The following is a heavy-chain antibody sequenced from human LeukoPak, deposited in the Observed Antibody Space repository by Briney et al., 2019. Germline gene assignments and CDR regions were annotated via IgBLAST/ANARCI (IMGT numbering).Heavy chain of an antibody. D-gene: IGHD2-8*01. V-gene: IGHV1-18*01. CDR3: ASGRDYWWEAYYFDY. CDR2: ISAYNANT. Sequence: ASVRVSCKASGYTFTIYGISWVRQAPGQGGEWMGWISAYNANTNYAQKLQGRVTMTTDTSTSTAYMELRSLRSDDTAVYYCASGRDYWWEAYYFDYWGQGTLVTVSS. CDR1: GYTFTIYG. J-gene: IGHJ4*02.